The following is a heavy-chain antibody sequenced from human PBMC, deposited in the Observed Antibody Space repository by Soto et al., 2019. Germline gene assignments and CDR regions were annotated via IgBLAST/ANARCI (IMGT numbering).Heavy chain of an antibody. J-gene: IGHJ4*02. V-gene: IGHV3-9*01. CDR3: VKDIDAHGTTVTYFDN. CDR1: GFRFDDYA. Sequence: GGSLRLSCAASGFRFDDYAMHWVRQAPGKGLEWVSGLSWNGNAIGYAESVKGRFTISRDNAKNSLYLQMNSLRGEDTALYYCVKDIDAHGTTVTYFDNWGQGALVTVSS. D-gene: IGHD4-17*01. CDR2: LSWNGNAI.